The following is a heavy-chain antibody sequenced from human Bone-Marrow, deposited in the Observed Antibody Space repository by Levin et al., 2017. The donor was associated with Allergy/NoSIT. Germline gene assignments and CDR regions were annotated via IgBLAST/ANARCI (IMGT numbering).Heavy chain of an antibody. J-gene: IGHJ4*02. V-gene: IGHV4-4*08. CDR2: IFNGGIT. Sequence: KSSETLSLTCIVSAGSITGYYWSWIRQPPGKGLEWIGYIFNGGITNYNPSLKSRVTISVDTSENQFSLKLSSVTAADTAVYYCARSPHPAVAGTRVFDSWGQGTLVTVSS. CDR1: AGSITGYY. CDR3: ARSPHPAVAGTRVFDS. D-gene: IGHD6-19*01.